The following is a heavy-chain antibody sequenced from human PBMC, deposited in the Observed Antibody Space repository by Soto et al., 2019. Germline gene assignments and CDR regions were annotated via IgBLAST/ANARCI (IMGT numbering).Heavy chain of an antibody. Sequence: QMEQSGAEVRKPGSSVKVSCTPSGGSLTRYPMAWVRQAPGQGFEWMGGIIPIHGTTEYAQKFQGRVTITADESTNRATLELTGLTSEDTDVYYCARGWGLVSWGQGTLVTVSS. CDR3: ARGWGLVS. J-gene: IGHJ4*02. CDR2: IIPIHGTT. V-gene: IGHV1-69*01. CDR1: GGSLTRYP. D-gene: IGHD3-16*01.